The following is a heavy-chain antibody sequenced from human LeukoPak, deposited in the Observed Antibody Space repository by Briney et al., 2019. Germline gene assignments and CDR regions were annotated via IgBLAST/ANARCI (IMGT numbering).Heavy chain of an antibody. CDR1: GHTFNSYD. CDR3: ARRELFGDYFDS. D-gene: IGHD3-10*01. Sequence: ASVKVSCKTSGHTFNSYDINWVRQTTGQGLEWMGRMNPHSGNTDYAQKLQGRVTITRNTSISTVYMELTSLRYEDTAVYYCARRELFGDYFDSWGQGTLVTVSS. J-gene: IGHJ4*02. V-gene: IGHV1-8*01. CDR2: MNPHSGNT.